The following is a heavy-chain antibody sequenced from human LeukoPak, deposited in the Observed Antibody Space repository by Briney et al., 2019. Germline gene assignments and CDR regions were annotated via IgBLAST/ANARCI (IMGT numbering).Heavy chain of an antibody. Sequence: PGGSLRLSCAASGFTFDDYGMSWVRQAPGKGLEWVSGINWNGGSTGYADSVKGRFTISRDNAKNSLYLQMNSLRAEDTALYYCARDLIYSSSFSADYWGKGTLVTVSS. V-gene: IGHV3-20*04. CDR3: ARDLIYSSSFSADY. CDR1: GFTFDDYG. D-gene: IGHD6-6*01. CDR2: INWNGGST. J-gene: IGHJ4*02.